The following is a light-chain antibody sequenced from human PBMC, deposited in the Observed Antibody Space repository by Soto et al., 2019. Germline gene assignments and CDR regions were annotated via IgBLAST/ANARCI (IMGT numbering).Light chain of an antibody. V-gene: IGKV1-5*03. CDR1: QSISSW. CDR2: KAS. Sequence: DIQMTQSPSTLSASVGDRVTITCRASQSISSWLAWYQHKPGKAPNLLIYKASSLESGVPSRFSGRGSGTEFTLTVSSQQPDDFAPYYCQQYDSYPLTFGGGTKVEIK. J-gene: IGKJ4*01. CDR3: QQYDSYPLT.